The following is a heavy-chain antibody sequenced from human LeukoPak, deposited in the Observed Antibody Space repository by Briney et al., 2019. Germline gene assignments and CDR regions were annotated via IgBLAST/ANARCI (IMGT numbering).Heavy chain of an antibody. D-gene: IGHD1-14*01. CDR1: GFSFSTYA. Sequence: PGRSLRLSCAASGFSFSTYAMHWVRQAPGKGLVWVSRINSDGSSTSYADSVKGRFTISRDNAKNTLYLQMNSLRAEDTAVYYCARRSNFAGFDYWGQGTLVTVSS. CDR3: ARRSNFAGFDY. CDR2: INSDGSST. J-gene: IGHJ4*02. V-gene: IGHV3-74*01.